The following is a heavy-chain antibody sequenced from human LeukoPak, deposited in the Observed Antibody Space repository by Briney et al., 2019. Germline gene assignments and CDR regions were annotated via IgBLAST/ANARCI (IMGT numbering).Heavy chain of an antibody. CDR2: ISWNSASI. D-gene: IGHD1-26*01. V-gene: IGHV3-9*01. Sequence: HPGGSLRLSCEASGFTFDDYAMYWVRQAPGKGLEWVSGISWNSASIGYVDSVRGRFTISRDNAKNSLYLQMDSLRVEDTALYYCVKDSDLYSGDPGDYHYMDVWGKGTMVTISS. CDR3: VKDSDLYSGDPGDYHYMDV. J-gene: IGHJ6*03. CDR1: GFTFDDYA.